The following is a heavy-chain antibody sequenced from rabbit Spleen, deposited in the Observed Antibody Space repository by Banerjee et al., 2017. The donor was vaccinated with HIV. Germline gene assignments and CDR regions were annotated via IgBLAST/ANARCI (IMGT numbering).Heavy chain of an antibody. Sequence: QEQLVESGGGLVKPEGSLKLSCTASEFSFSNKAVMCWVRQAPGKVLEWIACINAVTGKDVYASCAKGRFTFSKNSSTTVTLQMTSLTAADPATYFCARDLDCVIGWNFGWWGPGTLVTVS. D-gene: IGHD4-1*01. J-gene: IGHJ4*01. CDR1: EFSFSNKAV. V-gene: IGHV1S45*01. CDR3: ARDLDCVIGWNFGW. CDR2: INAVTGKD.